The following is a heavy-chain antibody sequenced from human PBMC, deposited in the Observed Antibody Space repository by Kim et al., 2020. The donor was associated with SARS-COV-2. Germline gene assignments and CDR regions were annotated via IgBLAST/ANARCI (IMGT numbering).Heavy chain of an antibody. V-gene: IGHV5-10-1*01. Sequence: YSPSFQGHVTVSADKSISTAYLQWSSLKASDNAMYYCARRIISGFFSWFDPWGQGTLVTVSS. J-gene: IGHJ5*02. D-gene: IGHD3-10*01. CDR3: ARRIISGFFSWFDP.